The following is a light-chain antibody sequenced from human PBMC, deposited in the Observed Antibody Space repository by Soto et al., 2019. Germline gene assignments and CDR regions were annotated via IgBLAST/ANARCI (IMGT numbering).Light chain of an antibody. Sequence: DIQMTQSPSSLSASVGDRVTITCRASQDISNYLAWYQQKPGKVPKLLVYAAFNLQSGVPSRFSGSGSGTDFTLTISSLQPEDVATYFCQKYYSAPLAFGGGTRVEFK. CDR2: AAF. CDR3: QKYYSAPLA. J-gene: IGKJ4*01. V-gene: IGKV1-27*01. CDR1: QDISNY.